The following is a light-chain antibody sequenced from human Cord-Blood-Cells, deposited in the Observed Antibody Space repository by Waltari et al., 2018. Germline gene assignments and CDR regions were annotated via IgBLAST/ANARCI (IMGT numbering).Light chain of an antibody. V-gene: IGLV2-14*03. CDR1: SSDVGGYNY. CDR2: YVS. J-gene: IGLJ3*02. Sequence: QSALTQPASVSGSPGQSITISCTGNSSDVGGYNYVSGYQQHPGNPPKLRIYYVSIRPSGVSNRFSGSKSCNTASLTISALQAEDEADYYCSSYTSSSTWVFGGWTKLTVL. CDR3: SSYTSSSTWV.